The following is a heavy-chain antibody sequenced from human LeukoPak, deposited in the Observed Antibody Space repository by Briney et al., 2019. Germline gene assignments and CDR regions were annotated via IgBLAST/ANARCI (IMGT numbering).Heavy chain of an antibody. D-gene: IGHD4-17*01. CDR2: INHSGST. Sequence: PSETLSLTCAVYGGSFSGYYWSWIRQPPGKGLEWIGEINHSGSTNYNPSLKSRVTISVDTSKNQFSLKLSSVTAADTALYYCASGLGYGDYAFDFWGQGTLVTVSS. CDR1: GGSFSGYY. V-gene: IGHV4-34*01. CDR3: ASGLGYGDYAFDF. J-gene: IGHJ4*02.